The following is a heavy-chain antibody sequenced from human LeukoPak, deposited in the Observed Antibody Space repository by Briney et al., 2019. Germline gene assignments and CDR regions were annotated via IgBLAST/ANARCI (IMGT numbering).Heavy chain of an antibody. CDR2: IYHSGST. V-gene: IGHV4-30-2*01. J-gene: IGHJ4*02. Sequence: SETLSLTCTVSGGSISSGGYYWSWIRQPPGKGLEWIGYIYHSGSTYYNPSLKSRVTISVDRSKNQFSLKLSSVTAADTAVYYCAISRPYFDYWGQGTLVTVSS. CDR3: AISRPYFDY. CDR1: GGSISSGGYY.